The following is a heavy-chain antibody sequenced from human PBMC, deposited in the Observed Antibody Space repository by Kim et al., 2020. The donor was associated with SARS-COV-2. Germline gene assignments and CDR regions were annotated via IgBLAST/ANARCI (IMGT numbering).Heavy chain of an antibody. V-gene: IGHV3-30*07. J-gene: IGHJ4*02. D-gene: IGHD3-22*01. Sequence: VKGRFTISRDNSKNTLYLQMNRRRAEDTAVYYCARDRDSSGYYFSPQIDYWGQGTLVTVSS. CDR3: ARDRDSSGYYFSPQIDY.